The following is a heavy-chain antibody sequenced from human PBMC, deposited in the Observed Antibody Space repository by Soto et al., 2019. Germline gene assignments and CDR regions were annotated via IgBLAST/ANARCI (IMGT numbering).Heavy chain of an antibody. D-gene: IGHD1-26*01. Sequence: VQLVESGGGVVQPGGSLRLSCIVSGFTVSSSYMSWVRQAPGKGLEWVSIIYSGGSTYYSDSVKGRFTISRDNAKNTLYLRMNSLRAEDTAVYYCASGDLVGASSFAYWGQGTLVTVSS. CDR1: GFTVSSSY. CDR3: ASGDLVGASSFAY. CDR2: IYSGGST. V-gene: IGHV3-53*01. J-gene: IGHJ4*02.